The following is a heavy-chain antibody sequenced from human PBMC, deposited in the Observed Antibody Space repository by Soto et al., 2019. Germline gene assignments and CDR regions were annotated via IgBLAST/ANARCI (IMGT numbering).Heavy chain of an antibody. CDR2: IYHSGST. V-gene: IGHV4-4*02. Sequence: SETLSLTCAVSSGSISSSNWWSWVRQPPGKGLEWIGEIYHSGSTNYNPSLKSRVTISVDKSKNQFSLKLSSVTAADTAVYYCARGWGIAAAGTDYYYYYMDVWGKGTTVTVSS. J-gene: IGHJ6*03. CDR3: ARGWGIAAAGTDYYYYYMDV. CDR1: SGSISSSNW. D-gene: IGHD6-13*01.